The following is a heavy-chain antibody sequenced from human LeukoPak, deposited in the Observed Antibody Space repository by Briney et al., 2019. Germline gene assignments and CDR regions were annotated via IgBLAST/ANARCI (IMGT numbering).Heavy chain of an antibody. Sequence: GSLRLSCAASGFTFSDYAMNWVRHAPGKGLEWIGEIYRSGGTHYNPALRRRVTMSLDRSKNHLSLNVRSVTAADTAVYYCARSKDILLGDSDAFDLWGRGTTVTVSS. D-gene: IGHD2-21*01. CDR1: GFTFSDYA. CDR3: ARSKDILLGDSDAFDL. V-gene: IGHV4-4*02. J-gene: IGHJ3*01. CDR2: IYRSGGT.